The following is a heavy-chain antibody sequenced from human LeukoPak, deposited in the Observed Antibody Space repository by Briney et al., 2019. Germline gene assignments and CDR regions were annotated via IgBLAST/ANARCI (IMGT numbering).Heavy chain of an antibody. Sequence: PGGSLRLSCAASGFTFSSIAMSWVRQAPGKGLEWVSAIRSNGETVYNADSVKGRFTISRDNSRQTLFLQMSSLRGEDTATYYCAKGQELDDGVFDSWGQGTLVTVSS. J-gene: IGHJ4*02. D-gene: IGHD1-1*01. V-gene: IGHV3-23*01. CDR1: GFTFSSIA. CDR2: IRSNGETV. CDR3: AKGQELDDGVFDS.